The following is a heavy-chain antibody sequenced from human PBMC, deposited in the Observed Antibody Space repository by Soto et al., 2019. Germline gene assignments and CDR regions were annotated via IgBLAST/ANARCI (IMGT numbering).Heavy chain of an antibody. CDR1: GFSFNSYA. CDR2: ISGSVGSS. J-gene: IGHJ4*02. Sequence: EVQLLESGGGLIQPGGSLRLSCSASGFSFNSYAMMWVRQAPGKGLEWVSVISGSVGSSYFADSAKGRFTISRDNSKNMLYLEMNSLRAEETARYFCAKGSIEYSASVDYWGQGTLVIVSS. CDR3: AKGSIEYSASVDY. D-gene: IGHD5-12*01. V-gene: IGHV3-23*01.